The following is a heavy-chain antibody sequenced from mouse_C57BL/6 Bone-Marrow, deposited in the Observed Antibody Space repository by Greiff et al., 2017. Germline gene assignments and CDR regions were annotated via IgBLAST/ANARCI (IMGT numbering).Heavy chain of an antibody. CDR3: ARNGNYYGSSYWYFDV. Sequence: QVQLQQPGAELVRPGTSVKLSCKASGYTFTSYWMHWVKQRPGQGLEWIGVIDPSDSYTNYNQKFKGKATLTVYTSSSTAYMQLSSLTSEDSAVYYCARNGNYYGSSYWYFDVWGTGTTVTVSS. V-gene: IGHV1-59*01. D-gene: IGHD1-1*01. J-gene: IGHJ1*03. CDR2: IDPSDSYT. CDR1: GYTFTSYW.